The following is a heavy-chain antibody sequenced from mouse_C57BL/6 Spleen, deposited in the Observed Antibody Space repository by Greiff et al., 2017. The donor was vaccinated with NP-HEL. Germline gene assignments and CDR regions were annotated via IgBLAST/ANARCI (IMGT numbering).Heavy chain of an antibody. CDR3: AKGWGGSSLYYYAMDY. D-gene: IGHD1-1*01. CDR2: IHPNSGST. J-gene: IGHJ4*01. V-gene: IGHV1-64*01. Sequence: QVQLQQPGAELVKPGASVKLSCKASGYTFTSYWMHWVKQRPGQGLEWIGMIHPNSGSTNYNEKFKSKATLTVDKSSSTAYMQLSSLTSEDSAVYYAAKGWGGSSLYYYAMDYWGQGTSVTVSS. CDR1: GYTFTSYW.